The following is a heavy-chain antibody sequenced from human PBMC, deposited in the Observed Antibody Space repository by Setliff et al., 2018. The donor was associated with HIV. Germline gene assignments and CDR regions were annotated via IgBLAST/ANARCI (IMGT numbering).Heavy chain of an antibody. V-gene: IGHV1-18*01. D-gene: IGHD6-13*01. CDR2: IGGYVGDT. CDR1: GYNYYSYS. Sequence: ASVKVSCKASGYNYYSYSISWVRQAPGQGLEWLAWIGGYVGDTHSAPNFRGRVTVTQDASRATAYMELRNLRSDDTAIYYCVRDERRAAGGTTGYFDLWGQGTLGTVSS. J-gene: IGHJ4*02. CDR3: VRDERRAAGGTTGYFDL.